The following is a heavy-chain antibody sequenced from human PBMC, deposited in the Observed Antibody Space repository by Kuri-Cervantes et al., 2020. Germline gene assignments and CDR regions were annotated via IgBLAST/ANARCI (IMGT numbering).Heavy chain of an antibody. J-gene: IGHJ4*02. V-gene: IGHV4-39*01. Sequence: SETLSLTCTVSGGSISSNNYYWGWIRQPPGKGLEWIGNIYYFGRTYYNPYLKSRVTISVDTSKNQFSLKLSSVTAADTAVYYCARTSSVAGHFDYWGQGTLVTVSS. CDR1: GGSISSNNYY. CDR3: ARTSSVAGHFDY. D-gene: IGHD6-19*01. CDR2: IYYFGRT.